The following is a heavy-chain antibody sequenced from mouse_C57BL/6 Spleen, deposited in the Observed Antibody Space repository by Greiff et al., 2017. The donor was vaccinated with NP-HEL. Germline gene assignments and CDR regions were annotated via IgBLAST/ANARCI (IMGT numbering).Heavy chain of an antibody. CDR1: GFTFSDYG. V-gene: IGHV5-17*01. D-gene: IGHD2-3*01. CDR3: ARRDGYPHYYAMDY. Sequence: EVQRVESGGGLVKPGGSLKLSCAASGFTFSDYGMHWVRQAPEKGLEWVAYISRGSSTIYYADTVKGRFTISRDNAKNTLFLQMTSLRSEDTAMYYCARRDGYPHYYAMDYWGQGTSVTVSS. CDR2: ISRGSSTI. J-gene: IGHJ4*01.